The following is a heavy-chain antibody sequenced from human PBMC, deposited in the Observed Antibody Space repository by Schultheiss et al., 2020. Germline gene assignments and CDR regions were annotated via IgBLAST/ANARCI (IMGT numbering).Heavy chain of an antibody. CDR3: AGYYYYYYGMDV. Sequence: GGSLRLSCAASGFTFSSYEMNWVRQAPGKGLEWVAVISYDGSNKYYADSVKGRFTISRDNSKNTLYLQMNSLRAEDTAVYYCAGYYYYYYGMDVWGQGTTVTVSS. V-gene: IGHV3-30*01. CDR2: ISYDGSNK. CDR1: GFTFSSYE. J-gene: IGHJ6*02.